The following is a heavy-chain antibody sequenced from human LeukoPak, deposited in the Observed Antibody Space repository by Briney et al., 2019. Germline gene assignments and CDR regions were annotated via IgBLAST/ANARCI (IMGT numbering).Heavy chain of an antibody. CDR2: VSYDGTDT. V-gene: IGHV3-30*09. Sequence: GGSLRLSCAASGFTFTNYAMNWVRQAPGKGLEWVATVSYDGTDTSYADSVKGRFAIFRDNSKNTLYLQMNSLRAEDTAVYYCAKGLRVVPAAPIDYWGQGTLVTVSS. CDR1: GFTFTNYA. CDR3: AKGLRVVPAAPIDY. J-gene: IGHJ4*02. D-gene: IGHD2-2*01.